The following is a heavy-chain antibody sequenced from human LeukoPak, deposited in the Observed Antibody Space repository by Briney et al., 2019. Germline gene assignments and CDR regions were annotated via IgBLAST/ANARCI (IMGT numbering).Heavy chain of an antibody. D-gene: IGHD2-21*02. V-gene: IGHV1-69*05. Sequence: SVKVSCKASGGTFSSYAISWVRQAPGQGLEWMGRIIPIFGTANYAQKFQGRVTITTDESTSTAYMELSSLRSEDTAVYYCARARNCGGDCYAFDYWGQGTLVTFSS. J-gene: IGHJ4*02. CDR1: GGTFSSYA. CDR3: ARARNCGGDCYAFDY. CDR2: IIPIFGTA.